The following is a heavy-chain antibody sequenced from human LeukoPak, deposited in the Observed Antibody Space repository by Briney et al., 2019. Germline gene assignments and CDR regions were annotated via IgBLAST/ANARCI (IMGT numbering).Heavy chain of an antibody. J-gene: IGHJ3*02. CDR3: ARAPYGDYGGDAFDI. Sequence: SGGSLRLSCAASGFTFSSYAMSWVRQAPGKGLEWVSYISSSSSYTNYADSVKGRFTISRDNAKNSLYLQMNSLRAEDTAVYYCARAPYGDYGGDAFDIWGQGTMVTVSS. V-gene: IGHV3-11*05. CDR1: GFTFSSYA. D-gene: IGHD4-17*01. CDR2: ISSSSSYT.